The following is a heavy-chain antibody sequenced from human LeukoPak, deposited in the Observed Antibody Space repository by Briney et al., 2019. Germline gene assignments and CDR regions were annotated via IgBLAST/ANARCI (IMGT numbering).Heavy chain of an antibody. J-gene: IGHJ4*02. V-gene: IGHV3-30*01. CDR3: ARGLNYYDSSIDY. CDR2: ISYDGSNK. Sequence: GGSLRLSCAASGFTFSSYAMHWVRQAPGKGLEWVAVISYDGSNKYYADSVKGRFTISRDNSKNTLYLQMNSLRAEDTAVYYCARGLNYYDSSIDYWGQGTLVTVSS. D-gene: IGHD3-22*01. CDR1: GFTFSSYA.